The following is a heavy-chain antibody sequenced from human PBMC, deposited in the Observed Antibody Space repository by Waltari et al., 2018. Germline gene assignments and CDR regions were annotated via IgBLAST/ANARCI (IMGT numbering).Heavy chain of an antibody. Sequence: QVQLVQSGAEVKKPGASVTVSCKASGYTFTSSAMHLVRQAPGQRLEWMGWINAGNGNTKYSQEFQGRVTITRDTSASTAYMELSSLRSEDMAVYYCARDGWGDYGFLFDYWGQGTLVTVSS. CDR3: ARDGWGDYGFLFDY. CDR1: GYTFTSSA. CDR2: INAGNGNT. D-gene: IGHD4-17*01. J-gene: IGHJ4*02. V-gene: IGHV1-3*03.